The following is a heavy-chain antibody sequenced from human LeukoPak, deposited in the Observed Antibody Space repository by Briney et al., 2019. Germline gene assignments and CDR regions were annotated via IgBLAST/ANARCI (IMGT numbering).Heavy chain of an antibody. Sequence: SVKVSCKASGGTFSSYAISWVRQAPGQGLEWVGGIILIFGTANYAQKFQGRVTITADESTNTAYMELSSLRSEDTAVYYCARGEVPPHYFDYWGQGTLVTVSS. V-gene: IGHV1-69*13. CDR3: ARGEVPPHYFDY. CDR1: GGTFSSYA. J-gene: IGHJ4*02. CDR2: IILIFGTA.